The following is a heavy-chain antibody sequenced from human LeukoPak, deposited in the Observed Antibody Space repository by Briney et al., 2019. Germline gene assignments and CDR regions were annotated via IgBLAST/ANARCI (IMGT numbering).Heavy chain of an antibody. V-gene: IGHV3-21*01. D-gene: IGHD6-13*01. J-gene: IGHJ5*02. Sequence: GGSLRLSCAASGFTFSSYSMNWVRQAPGKGLEWVSSISSSSSYIYYADSVKGRFTISRDNAKNSLYLQMNSLRAEDTAVYYCARSLYSSNPFDPWGQGTLVTVSP. CDR1: GFTFSSYS. CDR3: ARSLYSSNPFDP. CDR2: ISSSSSYI.